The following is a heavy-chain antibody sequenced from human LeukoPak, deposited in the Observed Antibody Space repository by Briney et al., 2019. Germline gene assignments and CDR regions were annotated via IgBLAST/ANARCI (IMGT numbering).Heavy chain of an antibody. CDR1: GGTFSSYA. J-gene: IGHJ5*02. CDR3: VRDNLGYSSSWPWFDP. CDR2: IIPIFGTA. V-gene: IGHV1-69*13. Sequence: SVKVSCKASGGTFSSYAISWVRQAPGQGLEWMGGIIPIFGTANYAQKSQGRVTITADESTSTAYMELSSLRSEDTAVYYCVRDNLGYSSSWPWFDPWGQGTLDTVSS. D-gene: IGHD6-13*01.